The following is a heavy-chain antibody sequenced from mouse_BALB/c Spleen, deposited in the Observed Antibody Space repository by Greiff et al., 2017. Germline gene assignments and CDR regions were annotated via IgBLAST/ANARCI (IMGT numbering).Heavy chain of an antibody. Sequence: VQLQQSGAELVRPGSSVKISCKASGYAFSSYWMNWVKQRPGQGLEWIGQIYPGDGDTNYNGKFKGKATLTADKSSSTAYMQLSSLTSEDSAVYSCARSLIYYDYDVGYWGQGTTLTVSS. CDR3: ARSLIYYDYDVGY. V-gene: IGHV1-80*01. J-gene: IGHJ2*01. D-gene: IGHD2-4*01. CDR2: IYPGDGDT. CDR1: GYAFSSYW.